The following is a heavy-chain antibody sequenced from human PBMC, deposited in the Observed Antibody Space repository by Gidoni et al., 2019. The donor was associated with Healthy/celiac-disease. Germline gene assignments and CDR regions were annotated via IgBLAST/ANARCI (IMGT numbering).Heavy chain of an antibody. V-gene: IGHV4-38-2*02. CDR3: ARDVQPYYYDSSGYYGGWYFDL. D-gene: IGHD3-22*01. J-gene: IGHJ2*01. CDR1: GYSITSGYY. CDR2: IYHSGST. Sequence: QVQLQESGPGLVKPSETLSLTCAVSGYSITSGYYWGLTRQPPGKGLEWSGSIYHSGSTYYNPSLKSRVNISVDTSKNQFALKLSSVTAAEKAVYYCARDVQPYYYDSSGYYGGWYFDLWGRGTLVTVSS.